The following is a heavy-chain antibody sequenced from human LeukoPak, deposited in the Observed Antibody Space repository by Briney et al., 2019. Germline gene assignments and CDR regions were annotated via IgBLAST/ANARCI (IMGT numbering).Heavy chain of an antibody. CDR3: ARPSGSWTFDI. D-gene: IGHD1-26*01. J-gene: IGHJ3*02. CDR1: GYTFTSYA. Sequence: ASVKVSCKASGYTFTSYAMHWVRQAPGQRLEWMGWISAYNGNTNYAQKLQGRVTMTTDTSTSTAYMELRSLRSDDTAVYYCARPSGSWTFDIWGQGTMVTVSS. CDR2: ISAYNGNT. V-gene: IGHV1-18*01.